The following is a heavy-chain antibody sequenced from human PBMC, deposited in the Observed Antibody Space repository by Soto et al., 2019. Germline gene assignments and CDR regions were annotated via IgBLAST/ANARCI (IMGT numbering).Heavy chain of an antibody. J-gene: IGHJ5*02. CDR2: ISYDGSNK. CDR3: AKDRPRIQLWFGWFDP. D-gene: IGHD5-18*01. V-gene: IGHV3-30*18. CDR1: GFTFSSYG. Sequence: GGSLRLSCAASGFTFSSYGMHWVRPAPGKGLEWVAVISYDGSNKYYADSVKGRFTISRDNSKNTLYLQMNSLRAEDTAVYYCAKDRPRIQLWFGWFDPWGQGTLVTVSS.